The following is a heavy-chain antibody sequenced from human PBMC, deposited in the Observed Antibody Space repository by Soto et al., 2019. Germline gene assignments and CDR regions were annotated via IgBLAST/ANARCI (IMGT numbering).Heavy chain of an antibody. J-gene: IGHJ5*02. Sequence: SETLSLTCTVSGGSISSGDYYWSWIRQPPGKGLEWIGYIYYSGSTYYNPSLKNQVNISVDTSKKQFSLKLSSVTAADTAVYYCARDRRSSSWYLDLSWFDPWGQGTLVTVSS. CDR1: GGSISSGDYY. V-gene: IGHV4-30-4*01. CDR3: ARDRRSSSWYLDLSWFDP. CDR2: IYYSGST. D-gene: IGHD6-13*01.